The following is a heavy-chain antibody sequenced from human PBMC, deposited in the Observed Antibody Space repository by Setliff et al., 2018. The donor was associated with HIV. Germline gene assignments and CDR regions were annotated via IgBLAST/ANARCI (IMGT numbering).Heavy chain of an antibody. CDR3: ARRWGYSSSPYDY. CDR2: IYYSGST. D-gene: IGHD6-6*01. Sequence: SETLSLTCTVSGGSISSSSYYWGWIRQPPGKGLEWIGSIYYSGSTYYNPSLKSRVIIFVDTSKNQFSLKLSSVTAADTAVYYCARRWGYSSSPYDYWGQGTLVTVSS. CDR1: GGSISSSSYY. V-gene: IGHV4-39*01. J-gene: IGHJ4*02.